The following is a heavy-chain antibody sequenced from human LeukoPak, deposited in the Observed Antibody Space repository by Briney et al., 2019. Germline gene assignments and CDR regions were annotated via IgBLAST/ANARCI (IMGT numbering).Heavy chain of an antibody. D-gene: IGHD2-15*01. J-gene: IGHJ4*02. V-gene: IGHV3-43*02. CDR1: GFTFDDYA. CDR3: AKGTVVVAATVDY. CDR2: ISGDGGST. Sequence: GGSLRLSRAASGFTFDDYAMHWVRQAPGKGLEWVSLISGDGGSTYYADSVKGRFTISRDNSKNSLYLQMNSLRTEHTVLYYCAKGTVVVAATVDYWGQGTLVTVSS.